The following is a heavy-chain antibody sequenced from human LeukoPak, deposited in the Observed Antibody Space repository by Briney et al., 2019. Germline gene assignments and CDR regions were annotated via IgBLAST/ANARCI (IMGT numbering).Heavy chain of an antibody. D-gene: IGHD3-22*01. J-gene: IGHJ4*02. V-gene: IGHV3-23*01. CDR1: GFTFSSYA. Sequence: GGSLRLSCAASGFTFSSYAMSWVRQAPGKGLEWVSAISGSGGSTYYADSEKRRFTISRDNSKNTLYLQMNSLRAEDTAVYYCAKVRSLIYYDSSTDWGQGTLVTVSS. CDR3: AKVRSLIYYDSSTD. CDR2: ISGSGGST.